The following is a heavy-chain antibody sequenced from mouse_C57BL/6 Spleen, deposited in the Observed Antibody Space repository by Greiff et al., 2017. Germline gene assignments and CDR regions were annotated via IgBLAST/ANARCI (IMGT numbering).Heavy chain of an antibody. Sequence: QVQLQQPGAELVRPGSSVKLSCKASGYTFTSYWMHWVKQRPIQGLEWIGNIDPSDSETHYNQKFKDKATLTVDKSSSTAYMQLSSLTSEDCAVYDCARLGRGPCEYFDVWGTGTTVTVSS. CDR3: ARLGRGPCEYFDV. J-gene: IGHJ1*03. CDR1: GYTFTSYW. V-gene: IGHV1-52*01. D-gene: IGHD4-1*01. CDR2: IDPSDSET.